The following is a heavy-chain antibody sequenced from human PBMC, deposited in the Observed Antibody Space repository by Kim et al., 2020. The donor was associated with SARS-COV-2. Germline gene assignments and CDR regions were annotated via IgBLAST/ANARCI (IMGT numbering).Heavy chain of an antibody. Sequence: SETLSLTCTVSGGSISSSSYYWGWIRQPPGKGLEWIGSIYYSGSTYYNPSLKSRVTISVDTSKNQFSLKLSSVTAADTAVYYCARHHDYGDRRYYYYGMDVWGQGTTVTVSS. CDR1: GGSISSSSYY. J-gene: IGHJ6*02. V-gene: IGHV4-39*01. CDR2: IYYSGST. CDR3: ARHHDYGDRRYYYYGMDV. D-gene: IGHD4-17*01.